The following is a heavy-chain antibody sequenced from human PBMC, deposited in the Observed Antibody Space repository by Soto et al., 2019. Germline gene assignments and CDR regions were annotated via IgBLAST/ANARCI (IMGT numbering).Heavy chain of an antibody. CDR3: ARDRARGWYFDL. J-gene: IGHJ2*01. V-gene: IGHV4-61*03. CDR1: GGSVSSGTYY. CDR2: IYSSGST. Sequence: ESLSLTCTVSGGSVSSGTYYWSWIRQPPGKGLEWIGYIYSSGSTNYNPSLKSRVTISVDTSKNHFSLKLSSVTAADTAVYYCARDRARGWYFDLWGRGTLVTVSS.